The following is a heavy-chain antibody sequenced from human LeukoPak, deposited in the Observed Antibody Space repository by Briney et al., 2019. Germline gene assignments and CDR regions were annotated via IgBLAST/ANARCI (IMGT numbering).Heavy chain of an antibody. CDR3: AREIGRGLAY. CDR2: INPNSGGT. J-gene: IGHJ4*02. Sequence: GASVKVSCKASGYTFTGYYMHWVRQAPGQGLEWMGWINPNSGGTNYAQKFQGRVTMTRDTSTSTVYMELSSLRSEDTAVYYCAREIGRGLAYWGQGTLVTVSS. CDR1: GYTFTGYY. V-gene: IGHV1-2*02. D-gene: IGHD3-16*01.